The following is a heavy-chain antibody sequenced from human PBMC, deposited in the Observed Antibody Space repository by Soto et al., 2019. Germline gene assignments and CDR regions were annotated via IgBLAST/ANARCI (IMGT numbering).Heavy chain of an antibody. V-gene: IGHV5-51*01. CDR1: GYTFDIYW. J-gene: IGHJ4*02. CDR3: ARLSNYDSSGSSEDLDY. Sequence: PGESLKISCVGSGYTFDIYWIAWVRQMPGKGLEWMGIIYPGDSDTRYSPSFQGQVTISVDKSINTAYLQWSSLRAADIAMYYCARLSNYDSSGSSEDLDYWGQGTLVTVSS. D-gene: IGHD3-22*01. CDR2: IYPGDSDT.